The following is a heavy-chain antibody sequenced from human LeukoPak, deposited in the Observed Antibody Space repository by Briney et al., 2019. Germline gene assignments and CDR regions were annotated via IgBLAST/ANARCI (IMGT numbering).Heavy chain of an antibody. Sequence: SETLSLTCAVYGGSFSGYYWSWIRQPPGKGLEWIGEINHSGSTNYNPSLKSRVTISVDTSKNQFSLKLSSVTAADTAVYYCARLKTGYSSSWFRSFDYWGQGTLVTVSS. D-gene: IGHD6-13*01. CDR1: GGSFSGYY. CDR2: INHSGST. V-gene: IGHV4-34*01. J-gene: IGHJ4*02. CDR3: ARLKTGYSSSWFRSFDY.